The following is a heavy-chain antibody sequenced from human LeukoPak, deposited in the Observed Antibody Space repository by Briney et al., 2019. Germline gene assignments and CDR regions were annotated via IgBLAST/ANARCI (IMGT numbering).Heavy chain of an antibody. V-gene: IGHV3-21*05. Sequence: GGSLRLSCAASGFTFSSYGMTWVRQAPGKGLEWVSYISSSSSYIYYADSVKGRFTISRDNAKNSLYLQMNSLRAEDTAVYYCAGAWELQYYFDYWGQGTLVTVSS. CDR1: GFTFSSYG. J-gene: IGHJ4*02. D-gene: IGHD1-26*01. CDR2: ISSSSSYI. CDR3: AGAWELQYYFDY.